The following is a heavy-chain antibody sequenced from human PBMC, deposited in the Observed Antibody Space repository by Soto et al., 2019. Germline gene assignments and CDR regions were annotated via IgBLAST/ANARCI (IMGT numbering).Heavy chain of an antibody. J-gene: IGHJ4*02. CDR2: IYYSGST. D-gene: IGHD1-1*01. Sequence: SETLSLTCTVSGGSIGSGDYYWSWIRQPPGKGLEWIGYIYYSGSTYYNPSLKSRVTISVDTSKNQFSLKLSSVTAAYTAVYDCAGGKTGTVYLDYWGQGTPVTVSS. V-gene: IGHV4-30-4*01. CDR1: GGSIGSGDYY. CDR3: AGGKTGTVYLDY.